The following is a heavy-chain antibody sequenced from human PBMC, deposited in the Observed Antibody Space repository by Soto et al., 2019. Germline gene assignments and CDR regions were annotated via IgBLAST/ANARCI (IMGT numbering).Heavy chain of an antibody. CDR1: GVSIHNSHSF. V-gene: IGHV4-39*01. CDR2: VYYSGGA. Sequence: SETLSLTCAVSGVSIHNSHSFWGWIRQPPGKGLEFIGSVYYSGGANYNPSLKSRVTVSIDTSNNQFSRRVNSVTAADTAVYYCGRVVEGATRHTDFDSWGQGILVTVSS. CDR3: GRVVEGATRHTDFDS. D-gene: IGHD2-15*01. J-gene: IGHJ5*01.